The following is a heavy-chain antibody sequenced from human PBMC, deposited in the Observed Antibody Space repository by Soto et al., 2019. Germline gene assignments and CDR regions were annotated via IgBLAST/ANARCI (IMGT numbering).Heavy chain of an antibody. CDR2: ISGSGGST. Sequence: GGSLRLSCAASGFTFSSCAMSWVRQAPGKGLEWVSAISGSGGSTYYADSVKGRFTISRDNSKNTLYLQMNSLRAEDTAVYYCAKKTNEEPYYHNSMDFWGQGTSVTV. J-gene: IGHJ6*02. CDR3: AKKTNEEPYYHNSMDF. D-gene: IGHD1-1*01. V-gene: IGHV3-23*01. CDR1: GFTFSSCA.